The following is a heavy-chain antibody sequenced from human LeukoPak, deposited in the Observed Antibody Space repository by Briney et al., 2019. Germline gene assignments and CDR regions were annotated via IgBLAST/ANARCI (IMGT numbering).Heavy chain of an antibody. Sequence: SETLSLTCTVSGGSISSYYWSWIRQPPGKGLEWIGYIYYSGSTNYNPSLKSRVTISVDTSKNQSSLKLSSVTAADTAVYYCATSLTGTYYFDYWGQGTLVTVSS. CDR3: ATSLTGTYYFDY. V-gene: IGHV4-59*01. CDR2: IYYSGST. J-gene: IGHJ4*02. D-gene: IGHD1-14*01. CDR1: GGSISSYY.